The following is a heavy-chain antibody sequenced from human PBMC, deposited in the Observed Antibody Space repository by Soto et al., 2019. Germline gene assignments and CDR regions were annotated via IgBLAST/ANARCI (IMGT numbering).Heavy chain of an antibody. CDR1: GFSFSSYA. CDR3: AKGPADYYYGMDV. V-gene: IGHV3-23*01. Sequence: GGSLRLSCAASGFSFSSYAMSWVRQAPGKGLEWVSAISGSGGSTYYADSVKGRFTISRDNSKNTLYLQMNSLRAEDTAVYYCAKGPADYYYGMDVWGQGTTVTVSS. CDR2: ISGSGGST. J-gene: IGHJ6*02.